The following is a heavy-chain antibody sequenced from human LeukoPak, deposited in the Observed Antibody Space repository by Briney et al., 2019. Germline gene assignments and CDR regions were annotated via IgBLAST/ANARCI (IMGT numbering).Heavy chain of an antibody. Sequence: PSETLSLTCTVSGGSISSYYWSWIRQPPGKGLEWIGYIYYSGSTNYNPSLKSRVTISVDTSKNQFSLKLSSVTAADTAVYYCARGLGGYSGYVPGDYFDYWGQGTLVTVSS. J-gene: IGHJ4*02. CDR1: GGSISSYY. CDR2: IYYSGST. CDR3: ARGLGGYSGYVPGDYFDY. V-gene: IGHV4-59*01. D-gene: IGHD5-12*01.